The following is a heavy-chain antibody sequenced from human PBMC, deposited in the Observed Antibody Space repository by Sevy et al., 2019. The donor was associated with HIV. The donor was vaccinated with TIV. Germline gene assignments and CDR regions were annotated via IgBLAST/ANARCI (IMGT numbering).Heavy chain of an antibody. V-gene: IGHV4-39*01. Sequence: SETLSLTCTVSGGSISSSSYYWGWIRQPPGKGLEWIGSIYYSGSTYYNPSLKSRVTISVDTSKNQFSLKLSSVTAADTAVYYCASKRGGGFDYWGQGTLVTVSS. D-gene: IGHD3-16*01. CDR2: IYYSGST. CDR3: ASKRGGGFDY. J-gene: IGHJ4*02. CDR1: GGSISSSSYY.